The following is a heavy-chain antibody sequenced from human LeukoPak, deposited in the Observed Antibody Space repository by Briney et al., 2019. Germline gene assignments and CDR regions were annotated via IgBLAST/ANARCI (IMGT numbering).Heavy chain of an antibody. V-gene: IGHV3-23*01. CDR1: GFTFSDYY. D-gene: IGHD2-21*01. CDR2: ISGTDGDGST. J-gene: IGHJ4*02. CDR3: AKDWSKWARCGGDCLAY. Sequence: PGGSLRLSCAASGFTFSDYYMSWIRQAPGKGLEWVSSISGTDGDGSTHYADSVKGRFTISRDNSENTLYLQMNNLRAEDTAIYYCAKDWSKWARCGGDCLAYWGQGTLVTVSS.